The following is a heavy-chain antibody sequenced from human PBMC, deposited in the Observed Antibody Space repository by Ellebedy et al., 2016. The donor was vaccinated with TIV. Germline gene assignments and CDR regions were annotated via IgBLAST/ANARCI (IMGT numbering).Heavy chain of an antibody. D-gene: IGHD6-13*01. CDR1: GGSFSGYY. J-gene: IGHJ4*02. Sequence: MPSETLSLTCAVYGGSFSGYYWSWIRQPPGKGLEWIGEINHSGSTNYNPSLKSRVTVSVDTSKNQFSLKLSSVTAADTAVYYCARGGIAAAGIGIWGQGTLVTVSS. V-gene: IGHV4-34*01. CDR3: ARGGIAAAGIGI. CDR2: INHSGST.